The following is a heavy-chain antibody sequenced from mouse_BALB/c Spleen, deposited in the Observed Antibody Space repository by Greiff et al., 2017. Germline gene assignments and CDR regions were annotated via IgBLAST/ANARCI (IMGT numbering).Heavy chain of an antibody. Sequence: KESCKASGYTFTSYWMHWLKQRPGQGLEWIGEINPSNGRTNYNEKFKSKATLTVDKSSSTAYMQLSSLTSEDSAVYYCARGAYYGNSDYWGQGTTLTVSS. J-gene: IGHJ2*01. CDR1: GYTFTSYW. CDR3: ARGAYYGNSDY. V-gene: IGHV1S81*02. D-gene: IGHD2-10*01. CDR2: INPSNGRT.